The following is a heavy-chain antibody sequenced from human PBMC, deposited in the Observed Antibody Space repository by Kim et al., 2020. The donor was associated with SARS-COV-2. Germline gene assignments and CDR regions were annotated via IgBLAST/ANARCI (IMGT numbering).Heavy chain of an antibody. CDR2: IKADGSEK. CDR3: VSTQTFDY. V-gene: IGHV3-7*01. CDR1: GFNFGIYW. Sequence: GGSLRLSCAASGFNFGIYWMSWVRQSPGKGLEWVANIKADGSEKNFVYSVKGRFTISRDNAKKSLFLQMNSLRVEDTAVYYCVSTQTFDYWGQGNLVIISS. J-gene: IGHJ4*02.